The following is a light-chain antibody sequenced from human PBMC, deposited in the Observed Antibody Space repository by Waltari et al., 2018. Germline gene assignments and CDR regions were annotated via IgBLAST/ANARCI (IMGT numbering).Light chain of an antibody. CDR3: QQYNAWPRT. CDR1: QGVSRS. CDR2: GAS. J-gene: IGKJ1*01. V-gene: IGKV3-15*01. Sequence: EIVMTQSPATLSVSPGERAPLSCRASQGVSRSLPWYQEKPGQAPRLLIYGASTRATGIPGRISGSGSGAEFTLTISSLQSEDSAVYYCQQYNAWPRTFGQGTKLEVK.